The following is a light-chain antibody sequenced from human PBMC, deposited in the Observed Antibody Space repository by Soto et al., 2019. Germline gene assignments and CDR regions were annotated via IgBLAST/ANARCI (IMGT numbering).Light chain of an antibody. J-gene: IGLJ2*01. Sequence: QSVLTQPASVSGSPGQSITISCTGTSSDVGSYNLDSWYQQHPGKAPKLMIYEGSKRPSGVSNRFSGSKSGNTASLTISGLQAEDEADYYCCSYAGSSTPVVFGGGTKLTVL. V-gene: IGLV2-23*01. CDR1: SSDVGSYNL. CDR3: CSYAGSSTPVV. CDR2: EGS.